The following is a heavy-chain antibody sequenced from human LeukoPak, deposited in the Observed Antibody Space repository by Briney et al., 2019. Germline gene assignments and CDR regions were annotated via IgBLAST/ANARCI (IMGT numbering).Heavy chain of an antibody. V-gene: IGHV3-9*01. CDR1: GFTFDDSA. CDR3: AKDKGVGAAAGLGYWYFDL. D-gene: IGHD6-13*01. CDR2: ISWNSGSI. J-gene: IGHJ2*01. Sequence: GGSLRLSCAASGFTFDDSAMPWVRQAPGKGLEWVSGISWNSGSIGYADSVKGRFTISRDNAKNSLYLQMNSLRAEDTALYYCAKDKGVGAAAGLGYWYFDLWGRGTLVTVSS.